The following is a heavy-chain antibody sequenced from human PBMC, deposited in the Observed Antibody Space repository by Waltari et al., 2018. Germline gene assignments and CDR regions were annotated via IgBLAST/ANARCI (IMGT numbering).Heavy chain of an antibody. D-gene: IGHD3-16*01. Sequence: QVQLVESGGGVVQPGRSLRLSCAASGFTFTSYAMHWVRQAPGKGLEWVAFISYDGTDKYYADSVKGRFIISRDNSKNTLYLQMNSLRTEDTAVYYCARGGIFDYWGQGTLVTVSS. CDR3: ARGGIFDY. CDR1: GFTFTSYA. CDR2: ISYDGTDK. J-gene: IGHJ4*02. V-gene: IGHV3-30*01.